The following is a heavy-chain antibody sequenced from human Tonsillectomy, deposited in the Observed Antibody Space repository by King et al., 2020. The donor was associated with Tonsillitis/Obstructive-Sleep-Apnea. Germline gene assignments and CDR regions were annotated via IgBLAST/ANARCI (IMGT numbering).Heavy chain of an antibody. V-gene: IGHV1-69*09. D-gene: IGHD6-19*01. Sequence: VQLVESGAEVKKPGSSVKVSCTVSGGTFSSYAISWVRQAPGQGLEWMGRIIPILGIANYAQKFQGRVTITADKSTSTVYMELSSLRSEDTAVYYWANIAVAGSLNFDYWGQGTLVTVSS. CDR3: ANIAVAGSLNFDY. CDR2: IIPILGIA. CDR1: GGTFSSYA. J-gene: IGHJ4*02.